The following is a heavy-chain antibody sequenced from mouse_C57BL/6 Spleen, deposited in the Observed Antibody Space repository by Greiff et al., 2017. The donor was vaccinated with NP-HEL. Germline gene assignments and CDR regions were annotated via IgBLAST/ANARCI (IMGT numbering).Heavy chain of an antibody. D-gene: IGHD2-5*01. Sequence: DVQLQESGAELVRPGASVKLSCTASGFNIKDYYMHWVKQRPEQGLEWIGRIDPEDGDTEYAPKFQGKATMTADTSSNTAYLQLSSLTSEDTAVYYCTTISNLAWFAYWGQGTLVTVSA. CDR2: IDPEDGDT. J-gene: IGHJ3*01. CDR3: TTISNLAWFAY. V-gene: IGHV14-1*01. CDR1: GFNIKDYY.